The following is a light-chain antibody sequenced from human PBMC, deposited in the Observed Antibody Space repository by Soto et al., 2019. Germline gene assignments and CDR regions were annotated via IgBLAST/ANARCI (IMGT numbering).Light chain of an antibody. CDR2: RAS. J-gene: IGKJ1*01. CDR1: QTISTW. Sequence: DIQMTQSPSSLSASVGDRVTITCRASQTISTWLAWYQQKPGKAPKLLIHRASSLGTGVPSRFSGSGSGTEFTLTITSLQPDDFPTYYSQQSSSNSAFGPGTKV. V-gene: IGKV1-5*03. CDR3: QQSSSNSA.